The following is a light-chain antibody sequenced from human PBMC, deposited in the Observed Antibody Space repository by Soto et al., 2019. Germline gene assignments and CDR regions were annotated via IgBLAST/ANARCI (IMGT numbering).Light chain of an antibody. Sequence: EIVMTQSPATLSVSPGERATLSCRASQSVSSNLAWYQQKPGQAPRLLIYGASTRATGIPARFSGSGSGTEFTLTISSLQSGDFAVYYCQQYNNWTLTFGQGTKVDIK. CDR1: QSVSSN. V-gene: IGKV3-15*01. CDR3: QQYNNWTLT. CDR2: GAS. J-gene: IGKJ1*01.